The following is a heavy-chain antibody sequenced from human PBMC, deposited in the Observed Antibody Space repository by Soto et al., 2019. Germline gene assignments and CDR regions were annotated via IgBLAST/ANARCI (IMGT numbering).Heavy chain of an antibody. Sequence: LRLSCAASGFTFSNYGMHWVRQAPGKGLEWVAIISCDGDNEYYADSVRGRFTISRDNSKNTLYLQTSSLRHEDTAVYYCAREFDSSSWYVYGFWGQGTLVTVSS. CDR3: AREFDSSSWYVYGF. CDR2: ISCDGDNE. CDR1: GFTFSNYG. V-gene: IGHV3-30*03. J-gene: IGHJ4*02. D-gene: IGHD6-13*01.